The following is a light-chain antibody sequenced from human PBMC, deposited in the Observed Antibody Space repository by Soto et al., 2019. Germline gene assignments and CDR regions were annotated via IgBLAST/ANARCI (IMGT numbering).Light chain of an antibody. J-gene: IGLJ3*02. Sequence: ALDQPASVSASPGQSITISCTGGKNDIGSSDYVSWYQQHPGKAPKLIIYGVSNRPSGTSDRFSGSKSGNTASLTISGLQADDEADYYCSSSTSSNTLVFGGGTKVTVL. CDR1: KNDIGSSDY. V-gene: IGLV2-14*01. CDR3: SSSTSSNTLV. CDR2: GVS.